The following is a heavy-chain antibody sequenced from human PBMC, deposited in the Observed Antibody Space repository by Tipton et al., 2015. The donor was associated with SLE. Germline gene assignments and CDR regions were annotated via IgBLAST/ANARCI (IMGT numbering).Heavy chain of an antibody. CDR3: ARGISSGWWNY. Sequence: GLVKPSETLSLTCSVSGGSVSGHYWSWIRQPPGKGLEWIGYIYYSGSTNYNPSLKSRVTISVDTSKNQFSLKLSSVTAADTAVYYCARGISSGWWNYWGQGNLVTVSS. V-gene: IGHV4-59*02. CDR2: IYYSGST. J-gene: IGHJ4*02. CDR1: GGSVSGHY. D-gene: IGHD6-19*01.